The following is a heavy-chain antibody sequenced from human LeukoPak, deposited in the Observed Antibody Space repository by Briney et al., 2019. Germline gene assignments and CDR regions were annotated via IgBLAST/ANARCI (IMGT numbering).Heavy chain of an antibody. Sequence: GASVKVSCKASGYTFTSYVINWVRQATGQGLEWMGWMNPNSGNTGYAQKFQGRVTMTRNTSISTAYMELSSLRSEDTAVYYCARSGSPVGHAFDIWGQGTMVTVSS. J-gene: IGHJ3*02. V-gene: IGHV1-8*01. CDR3: ARSGSPVGHAFDI. D-gene: IGHD3-10*01. CDR1: GYTFTSYV. CDR2: MNPNSGNT.